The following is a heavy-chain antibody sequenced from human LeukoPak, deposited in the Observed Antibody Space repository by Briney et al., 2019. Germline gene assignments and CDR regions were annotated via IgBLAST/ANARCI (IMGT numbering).Heavy chain of an antibody. CDR1: GYTFTSYG. CDR2: ISAFNGNT. Sequence: ASVKVSCKASGYTFTSYGISWVRQAPGQGLEWMGWISAFNGNTKNAQKLRGRVTMTTDTSTSTAYMELRSLRSDDTAVYYCARAIYLNCSGGSCQTHRMDVWGQGTTVTVSS. J-gene: IGHJ6*02. CDR3: ARAIYLNCSGGSCQTHRMDV. V-gene: IGHV1-18*01. D-gene: IGHD2-15*01.